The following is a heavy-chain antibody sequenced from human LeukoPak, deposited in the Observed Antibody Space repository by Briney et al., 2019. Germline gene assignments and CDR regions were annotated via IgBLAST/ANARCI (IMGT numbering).Heavy chain of an antibody. CDR1: GFTFSSYS. CDR3: VKDLVSWFGDFSLPGI. V-gene: IGHV3-21*04. Sequence: GGSLRLSCAASGFTFSSYSMNWVRQAPGKGLEWVSSISSSSSYIYYADSVKGRFTISRDNAKNSLYLQMNSLRVEDTALYYCVKDLVSWFGDFSLPGIWGQGTMVTVSS. CDR2: ISSSSSYI. J-gene: IGHJ3*02. D-gene: IGHD3-10*01.